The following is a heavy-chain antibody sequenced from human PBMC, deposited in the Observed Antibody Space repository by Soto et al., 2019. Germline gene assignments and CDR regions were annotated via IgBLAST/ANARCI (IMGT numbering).Heavy chain of an antibody. V-gene: IGHV6-1*01. J-gene: IGHJ6*02. Sequence: QVQLQQSGPGLVKPSQTLSLTCAISGDSVSSNSAAWNWIRQSPSRGLEWLGRTYYRSKWYNDYAVSVKSRITINPDTSKNQFSLQLNSVTPEDTAVYYCARSSIAVAGGYYYYYGMDVWGQGTTVTVSS. CDR3: ARSSIAVAGGYYYYYGMDV. D-gene: IGHD6-6*01. CDR1: GDSVSSNSAA. CDR2: TYYRSKWYN.